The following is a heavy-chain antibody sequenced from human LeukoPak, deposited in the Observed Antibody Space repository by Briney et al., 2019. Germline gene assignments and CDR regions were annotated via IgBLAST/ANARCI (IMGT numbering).Heavy chain of an antibody. Sequence: GGSLRLSCAASGFTSGNYWMSWVRQAPGKGLEWAANIKQDGSDKYYVDSVTGRFTISRDNAKNSLYLQMNSLRAEDTAVYYCARWATSFDLWGQGTLVTVSS. D-gene: IGHD6-6*01. J-gene: IGHJ4*02. CDR1: GFTSGNYW. CDR3: ARWATSFDL. CDR2: IKQDGSDK. V-gene: IGHV3-7*01.